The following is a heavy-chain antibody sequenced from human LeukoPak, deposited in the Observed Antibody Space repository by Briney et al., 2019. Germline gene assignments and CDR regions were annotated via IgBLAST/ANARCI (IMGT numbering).Heavy chain of an antibody. CDR2: ISYDGSNK. J-gene: IGHJ4*02. D-gene: IGHD3-10*01. CDR1: GFTFSSYA. V-gene: IGHV3-30*04. CDR3: ARDRSLWFFDY. Sequence: GGSLRLSCAASGFTFSSYAMHWVRQAPGKGLEWVAVISYDGSNKYYADSVKGRFTISRDNSKNTLYLQMNSLRAEDTAVYYCARDRSLWFFDYWGQGTLVTVSS.